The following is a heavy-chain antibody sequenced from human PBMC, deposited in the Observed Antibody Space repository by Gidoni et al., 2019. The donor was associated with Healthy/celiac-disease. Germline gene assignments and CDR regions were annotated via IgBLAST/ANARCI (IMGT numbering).Heavy chain of an antibody. CDR1: GYTFTSYD. CDR3: AREDTQYYGSGSYHNWFDP. Sequence: QVQLVQSGAEVKKPGASVKVSCKASGYTFTSYDINWVRQATGQGLEWMGWMNPNSGNTGYAQKFQGRVTMTRNTSISTAYMELSSLRSEDTAVYYCAREDTQYYGSGSYHNWFDPWGQGTLVTVSS. D-gene: IGHD3-10*01. CDR2: MNPNSGNT. J-gene: IGHJ5*02. V-gene: IGHV1-8*01.